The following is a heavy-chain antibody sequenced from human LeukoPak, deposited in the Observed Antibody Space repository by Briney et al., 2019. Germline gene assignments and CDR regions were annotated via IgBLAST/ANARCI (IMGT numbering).Heavy chain of an antibody. D-gene: IGHD2-2*03. CDR1: GGSISSSSYY. CDR3: ARVGSKRLYFDY. J-gene: IGHJ4*02. CDR2: IYYNGST. Sequence: PSETLSLTCTVSGGSISSSSYYWGWIRQPPGKGLEWIGSIYYNGSTYYNPSLKSRVTISVDTSKNQFSLKLSSVTAADTAVYYCARVGSKRLYFDYWGQGTLVTVSS. V-gene: IGHV4-39*07.